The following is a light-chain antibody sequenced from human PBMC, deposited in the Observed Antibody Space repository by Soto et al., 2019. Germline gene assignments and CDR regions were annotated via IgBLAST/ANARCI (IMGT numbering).Light chain of an antibody. J-gene: IGLJ1*01. CDR1: SSDVGSYNL. CDR2: EGS. V-gene: IGLV2-23*01. CDR3: CSNAGSSTSA. Sequence: CARPRVASGSGAAGGASSLSCPGTSSDVGSYNLVSWFQQHPGKAPKLMIYEGSKRPSGVSNRFSGSKSGNTASLTISGLQAEAETKYYCCSNAGSSTSAFATGTTVTAL.